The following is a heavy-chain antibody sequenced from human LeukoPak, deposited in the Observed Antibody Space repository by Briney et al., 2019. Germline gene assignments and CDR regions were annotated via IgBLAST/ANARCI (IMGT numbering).Heavy chain of an antibody. CDR1: GGSFSGYY. Sequence: SETLSLTCAVYGGSFSGYYWSWIRQPPGKGLEWIGEINHSGSTNYNPSLKSRVTISVDTSKNQFSLKLSSVTAADTAVYYCARVSGDYIFGEDYYFMDVWGKGTTVTISS. V-gene: IGHV4-34*01. CDR2: INHSGST. CDR3: ARVSGDYIFGEDYYFMDV. D-gene: IGHD4-17*01. J-gene: IGHJ6*03.